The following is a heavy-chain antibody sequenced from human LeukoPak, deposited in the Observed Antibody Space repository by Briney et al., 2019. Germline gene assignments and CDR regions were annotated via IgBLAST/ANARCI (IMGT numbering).Heavy chain of an antibody. CDR1: GGSFSGYY. CDR3: ARGKAAKAARPLFDY. V-gene: IGHV4-34*01. CDR2: INHSGST. D-gene: IGHD6-6*01. J-gene: IGHJ4*02. Sequence: SETLSLTCAVYGGSFSGYYWSWLRQPPGKGLEWIGEINHSGSTNYNPSLKSRVTMSVDTSKNQFSLKLSSVTAADTAVYYCARGKAAKAARPLFDYWGQGTLVTVSS.